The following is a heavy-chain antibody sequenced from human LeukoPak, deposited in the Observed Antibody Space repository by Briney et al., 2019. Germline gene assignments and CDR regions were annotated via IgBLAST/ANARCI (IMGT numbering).Heavy chain of an antibody. D-gene: IGHD1-14*01. V-gene: IGHV3-53*01. J-gene: IGHJ1*01. CDR2: IYSGGST. Sequence: GGSLRLSCAASWLTVNSKYMSWVRQAPGKGLEWVSIIYSGGSTNYADSVKGRFTISRDNSKNTVYLQMNSLSAEDTAVYYCTGDVYQHWGQGTLVTVSS. CDR3: TGDVYQH. CDR1: WLTVNSKY.